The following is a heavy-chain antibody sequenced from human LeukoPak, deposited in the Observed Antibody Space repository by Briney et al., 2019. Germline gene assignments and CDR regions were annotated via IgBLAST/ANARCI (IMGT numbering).Heavy chain of an antibody. CDR1: GGSISSSSYY. V-gene: IGHV4-39*07. D-gene: IGHD3-10*01. J-gene: IGHJ4*02. Sequence: SETLSLTCTVSGGSISSSSYYWGWIRQPPGKGLEWIGSIYYSGSTYYNPSLKSRVTISVDTSKNQFSLKLSSVTAADTAVYYCARMYYYGSGTLYYFDYWGQGTLVTVSS. CDR3: ARMYYYGSGTLYYFDY. CDR2: IYYSGST.